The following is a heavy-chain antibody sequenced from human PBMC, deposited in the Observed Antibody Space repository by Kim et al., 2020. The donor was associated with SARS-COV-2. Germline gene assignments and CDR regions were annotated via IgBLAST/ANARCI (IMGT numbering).Heavy chain of an antibody. D-gene: IGHD2-21*01. Sequence: NDDARSLKSRITVNPDTSKSQFSLQLNSVTPEDTAVYYCAREVNPNWFDPWGQGTLVTVSS. V-gene: IGHV6-1*01. CDR3: AREVNPNWFDP. J-gene: IGHJ5*02. CDR2: N.